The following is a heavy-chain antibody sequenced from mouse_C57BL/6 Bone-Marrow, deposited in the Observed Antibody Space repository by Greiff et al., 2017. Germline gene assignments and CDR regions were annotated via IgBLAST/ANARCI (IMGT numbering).Heavy chain of an antibody. CDR1: DYTFTNSD. D-gene: IGHD1-1*01. CDR2: IFPGDGRT. V-gene: IGHV1S56*01. Sequence: QVQLQQSGADLVKPGASLTLSCKASDYTFTNSDIHWVRQRPEQGLEWIGWIFPGDGRTEYTERFKGKAPLTTDKSSSTAYMQLSRLTSEDSAVYFCGRSPAYGSRWYLDVWGAGTTVTVSS. J-gene: IGHJ1*01. CDR3: GRSPAYGSRWYLDV.